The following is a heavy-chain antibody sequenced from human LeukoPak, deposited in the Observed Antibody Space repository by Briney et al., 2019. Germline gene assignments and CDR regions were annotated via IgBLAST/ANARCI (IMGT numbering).Heavy chain of an antibody. Sequence: GRSLRLSCAASGFTFSSYGMHWVRQAPGKGLEWVAVIWYDGSNKYYADSVKGRVTISRDNSKNTLYLQMNSLRAEDTAVYYCARDRSSWYLDYWGQGTLVTVSS. CDR1: GFTFSSYG. J-gene: IGHJ4*02. D-gene: IGHD6-13*01. V-gene: IGHV3-33*01. CDR3: ARDRSSWYLDY. CDR2: IWYDGSNK.